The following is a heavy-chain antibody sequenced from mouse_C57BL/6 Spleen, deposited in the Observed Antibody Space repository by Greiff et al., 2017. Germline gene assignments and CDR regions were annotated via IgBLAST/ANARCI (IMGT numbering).Heavy chain of an antibody. CDR3: ARSTYYGSSPSYYYAMDY. CDR1: GYTFTSYG. J-gene: IGHJ4*01. V-gene: IGHV1-81*01. CDR2: IYPRSGNT. Sequence: VQLQQSGAELARPGASVKLSCKASGYTFTSYGISWVKQRTGQGLEWIGEIYPRSGNTYYNEKFKGKATLTADKSSSTAYMELRSLTSEDSAVYFCARSTYYGSSPSYYYAMDYGGQGTSVTVSS. D-gene: IGHD1-1*01.